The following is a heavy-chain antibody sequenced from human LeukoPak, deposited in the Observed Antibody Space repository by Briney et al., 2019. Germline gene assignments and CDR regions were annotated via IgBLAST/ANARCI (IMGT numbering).Heavy chain of an antibody. CDR3: ARVDLDGYDPKGYYFDY. Sequence: GGSLRLSCAASGFTFSSYGMHWVRQAPGKGLEWVAFIRYDGSNKYYVDSVKGRFTISRDNSKNTLYLQMNSLRAEDTAVYYCARVDLDGYDPKGYYFDYWGQGTLVTVSS. V-gene: IGHV3-30*02. D-gene: IGHD5-12*01. J-gene: IGHJ4*02. CDR2: IRYDGSNK. CDR1: GFTFSSYG.